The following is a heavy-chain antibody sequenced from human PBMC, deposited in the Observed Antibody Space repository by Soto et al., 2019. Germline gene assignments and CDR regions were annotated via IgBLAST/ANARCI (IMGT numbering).Heavy chain of an antibody. Sequence: GGSLRLSCAGSGFTLSNYEMNWVRQAPGKGLEWVSYISTGGSSIYYADSVKGRFTIARDNGKNSVYLQMSSLRAEHTATYYCARERGGLSGADVWGQGTTVTVSS. D-gene: IGHD1-26*01. J-gene: IGHJ6*02. V-gene: IGHV3-48*03. CDR3: ARERGGLSGADV. CDR2: ISTGGSSI. CDR1: GFTLSNYE.